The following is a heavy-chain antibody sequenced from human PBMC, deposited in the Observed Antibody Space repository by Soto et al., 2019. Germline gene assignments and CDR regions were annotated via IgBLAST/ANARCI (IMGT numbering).Heavy chain of an antibody. D-gene: IGHD6-13*01. CDR3: ARESSSWYWFDP. CDR1: GYTFTSYD. Sequence: ASVKVSCKASGYTFTSYDINWVRQATGQGLEWMGWMNPNSGNTGYAQKFQGRVTMTRNTSISTAYMELSSLRSEDTAVYYCARESSSWYWFDPWGQGTLGTVSS. CDR2: MNPNSGNT. V-gene: IGHV1-8*01. J-gene: IGHJ5*02.